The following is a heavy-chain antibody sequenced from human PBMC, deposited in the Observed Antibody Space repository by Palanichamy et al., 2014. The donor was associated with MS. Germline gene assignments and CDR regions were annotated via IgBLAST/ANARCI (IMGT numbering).Heavy chain of an antibody. V-gene: IGHV3-7*03. D-gene: IGHD3-22*01. CDR3: ARESNYYDSSGYYSPYFDY. CDR2: INQEESEK. CDR1: GFTFSSYS. J-gene: IGHJ4*02. Sequence: DVQLVESGGGLVQPGGSLRLSCAASGFTFSSYSMFWVRQAPGKGLGWVANINQEESEKYYVDSVKGRFTISRDNAKNSLYLQMNILRAEDTAVYYCARESNYYDSSGYYSPYFDYWGQGTLVTVSS.